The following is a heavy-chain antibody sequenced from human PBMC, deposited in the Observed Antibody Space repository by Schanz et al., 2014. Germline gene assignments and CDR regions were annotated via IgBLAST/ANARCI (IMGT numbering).Heavy chain of an antibody. CDR2: ISASGGDT. V-gene: IGHV3-23*04. CDR3: ARKMKLGVYGGKGHDSLDI. CDR1: GFTFSSYA. Sequence: EVQLVESGGGLVKPGGFLRLSCAASGFTFSSYAMSWVRQAPGKGLEWVSVISASGGDTYYADSVKGRFTISRDNAKNTLYLQMNTLRAEDTAVYYCARKMKLGVYGGKGHDSLDIWGQGTMVTVSS. J-gene: IGHJ3*02. D-gene: IGHD4-17*01.